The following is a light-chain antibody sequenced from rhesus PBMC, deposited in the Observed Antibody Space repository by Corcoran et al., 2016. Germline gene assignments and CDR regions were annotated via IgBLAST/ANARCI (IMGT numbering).Light chain of an antibody. V-gene: IGKV1-28*03. CDR3: LQHNSYPFT. J-gene: IGKJ3*01. CDR2: AAS. Sequence: DIQMTQSPSSLSASVGDTVTITFRASQGISSYLNWFQQKPGKAPKLLNYAASSLESGVPSRFSGSGSGTDFHLTISSLQPEDFAVYYCLQHNSYPFTFGPGTKLDIK. CDR1: QGISSY.